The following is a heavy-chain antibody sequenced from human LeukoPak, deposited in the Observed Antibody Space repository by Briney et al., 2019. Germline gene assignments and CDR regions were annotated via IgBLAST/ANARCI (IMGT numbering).Heavy chain of an antibody. CDR3: AKGGHVDY. Sequence: GGSLRLSCAASGFAFSSYWMTWVRQAPGKGVEWVANINEGGGEQHYLDSVRGRYSISRDNAKNSLYLQMHSLRAEDTAVYYCAKGGHVDYCGLGTLVTVSS. CDR2: INEGGGEQ. D-gene: IGHD3-16*01. J-gene: IGHJ4*02. V-gene: IGHV3-7*03. CDR1: GFAFSSYW.